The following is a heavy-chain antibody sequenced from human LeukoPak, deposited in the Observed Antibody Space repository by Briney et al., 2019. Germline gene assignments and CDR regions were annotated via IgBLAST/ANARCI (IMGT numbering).Heavy chain of an antibody. CDR3: ARGRDIAARPNYYYMDV. D-gene: IGHD6-6*01. Sequence: PSETLSLTCGVSGDSIDTSFWWNWVRQTPEKGLEWIGEIHHSGPANYNPSLKSRVTISVDKSKSQFSLKMTSVTAADTAVFYCARGRDIAARPNYYYMDVWGKGITVTVSS. J-gene: IGHJ6*03. CDR1: GDSIDTSFW. CDR2: IHHSGPA. V-gene: IGHV4-4*02.